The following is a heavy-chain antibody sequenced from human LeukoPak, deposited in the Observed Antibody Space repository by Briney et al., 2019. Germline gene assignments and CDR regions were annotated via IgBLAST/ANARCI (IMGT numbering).Heavy chain of an antibody. CDR3: ARGHLTGRGYFDY. CDR2: IYYSGST. CDR1: GGSIRSSNY. D-gene: IGHD1-20*01. V-gene: IGHV4-39*07. Sequence: SESLSLTCTVSGGSIRSSNYWGWVRQPPGKGLEWIGSIYYSGSTYYNPSLKSRVTISIDTSKNQFSLKLSSVTAADTAVYYCARGHLTGRGYFDYWGQGTLVTVSS. J-gene: IGHJ4*02.